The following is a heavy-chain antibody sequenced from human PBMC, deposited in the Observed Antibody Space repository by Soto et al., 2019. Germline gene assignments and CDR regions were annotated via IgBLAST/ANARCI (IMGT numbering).Heavy chain of an antibody. CDR2: INPNSGGT. Sequence: GASVKVSCKASGYTFTGYYMHWVRQAPGQGLEWMGWINPNSGGTDYAQKFQGWVTMTRDTSISTAYMELSRLRSDDTAVYYCARGSIAARPQAYYLSYWGQGTLVTVSS. D-gene: IGHD6-6*01. J-gene: IGHJ4*02. V-gene: IGHV1-2*04. CDR3: ARGSIAARPQAYYLSY. CDR1: GYTFTGYY.